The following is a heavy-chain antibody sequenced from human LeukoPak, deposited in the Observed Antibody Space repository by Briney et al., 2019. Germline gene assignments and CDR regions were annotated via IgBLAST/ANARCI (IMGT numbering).Heavy chain of an antibody. J-gene: IGHJ4*02. Sequence: ASVKVSCKAATGTFSSYGLSWVRQAPGRGLEWMGRIIPMYGNTGYAQKFQGRVTMTRNTSISTAYMELSSLRSEDTAVYYCARGMGSGSYSAAYYFDYWGQGTLVTVSS. D-gene: IGHD3-22*01. CDR2: IIPMYGNT. CDR3: ARGMGSGSYSAAYYFDY. CDR1: TGTFSSYG. V-gene: IGHV1-8*01.